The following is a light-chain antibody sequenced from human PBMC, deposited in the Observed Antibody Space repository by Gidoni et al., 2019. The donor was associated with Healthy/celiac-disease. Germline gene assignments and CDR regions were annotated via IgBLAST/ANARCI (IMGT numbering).Light chain of an antibody. J-gene: IGKJ4*01. CDR3: QQSNSCPLT. Sequence: DIQMTQHPSSASASVGDRVTITCRASQGISRWLAWYQQKPGKAPKLLIYAAYSLPSGVPPRFSGSGSGTDFTLIISSLQTVEFATYYCQQSNSCPLTFGGGTKVEIK. CDR2: AAY. CDR1: QGISRW. V-gene: IGKV1-12*01.